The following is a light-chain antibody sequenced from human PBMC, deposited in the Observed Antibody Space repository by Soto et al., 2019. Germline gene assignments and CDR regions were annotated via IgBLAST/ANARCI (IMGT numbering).Light chain of an antibody. V-gene: IGKV3-15*01. CDR3: QQYNNWPQWT. J-gene: IGKJ1*01. Sequence: EMPMTQSPATLSVSPGERVSLSCLASQSVTNKLAWYQQRPGQPPRLLLYDASTRATGVPATSSGSGSGTDFTLTISSLQSEDFAVYYCQQYNNWPQWTFGQGTKVDIK. CDR2: DAS. CDR1: QSVTNK.